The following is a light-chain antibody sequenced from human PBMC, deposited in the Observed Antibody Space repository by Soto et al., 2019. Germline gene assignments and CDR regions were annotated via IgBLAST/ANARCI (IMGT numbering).Light chain of an antibody. V-gene: IGLV1-40*01. CDR1: GSNVGASYD. CDR3: AAWDDSLNGPV. Sequence: QSVLTQPPSVSGAPGQTITMSCTGSGSNVGASYDVHWYQVLPGAGPRLLIYKNNNRPSGVPDRFSGSKSGTSASLAISGLQSEDEADYYCAAWDDSLNGPVFGGGTKLTVL. CDR2: KNN. J-gene: IGLJ3*02.